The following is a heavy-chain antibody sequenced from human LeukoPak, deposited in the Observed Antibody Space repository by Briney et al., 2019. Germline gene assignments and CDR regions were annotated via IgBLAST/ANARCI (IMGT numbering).Heavy chain of an antibody. CDR1: GGSISSSSYY. V-gene: IGHV4-39*01. Sequence: SETLSLTCTVSGGSISSSSYYWGWIRQPPGKGLEWVGRIYYSGSTYYNPSLKSRVTISVDTSKNQFSLKLSSVTAADTAVYYCARHYDILTGYTHTNWFDPWGQGTLVTVSS. CDR3: ARHYDILTGYTHTNWFDP. J-gene: IGHJ5*02. D-gene: IGHD3-9*01. CDR2: IYYSGST.